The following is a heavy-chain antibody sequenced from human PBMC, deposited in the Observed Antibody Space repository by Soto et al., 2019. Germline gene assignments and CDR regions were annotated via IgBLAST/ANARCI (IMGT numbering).Heavy chain of an antibody. V-gene: IGHV1-3*01. CDR3: AREVYGGGRSNWFDP. J-gene: IGHJ5*02. D-gene: IGHD2-15*01. Sequence: ASVKVSCKASGYTFSTHAMHWVRQAPGQRLEWMGWINVGTGYTKYSQKFQGRVTITRDTSASTAYMELSSLRSEDTAVYYCAREVYGGGRSNWFDPWGQGTLVTVYS. CDR2: INVGTGYT. CDR1: GYTFSTHA.